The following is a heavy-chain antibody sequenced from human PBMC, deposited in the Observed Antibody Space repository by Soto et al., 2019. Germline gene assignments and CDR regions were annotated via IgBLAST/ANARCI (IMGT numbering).Heavy chain of an antibody. D-gene: IGHD3-10*01. CDR1: GYTFTSYA. J-gene: IGHJ5*02. CDR3: ARAGIPPYWFDP. V-gene: IGHV1-3*05. CDR2: INAGDGNT. Sequence: QVQLVQSGAEEKKPGASVKVSCKASGYTFTSYAMHWVRQAPGQRLEWMGWINAGDGNTKYSQKFQGRVTITRDTSASTAYMELSSLRSEDTAVYYCARAGIPPYWFDPWGQGTLVTVSS.